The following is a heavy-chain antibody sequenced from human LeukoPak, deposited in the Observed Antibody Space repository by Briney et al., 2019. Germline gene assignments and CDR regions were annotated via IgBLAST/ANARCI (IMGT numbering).Heavy chain of an antibody. CDR2: ISAYNGNT. Sequence: VASVKVPCKASGYTFTSYGISWVRQAPGQGLEWMGWISAYNGNTNYAQKLQGRVTMTTDTSTSTAYMELRSLRSDDTAVYYCARDQESGIVVVPAAMPGGYWGQGTLVTVSS. CDR3: ARDQESGIVVVPAAMPGGY. D-gene: IGHD2-2*01. V-gene: IGHV1-18*04. CDR1: GYTFTSYG. J-gene: IGHJ4*02.